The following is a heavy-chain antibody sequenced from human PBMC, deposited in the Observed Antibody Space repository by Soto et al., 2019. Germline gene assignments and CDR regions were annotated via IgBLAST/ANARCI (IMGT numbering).Heavy chain of an antibody. CDR1: GQTFNRYW. Sequence: DVQLAESGGGLVQPGGSLRLSCVASGQTFNRYWMSWVRQAPGKGLEWVANIKQDGSEEYYVDSVKGRFTISRDNAKKPLYLQTTRPRAEDTAMYCCVTTPFDSLSFDSSGIDVWGQGTSVIVSS. V-gene: IGHV3-7*03. D-gene: IGHD3-16*01. CDR2: IKQDGSEE. CDR3: VTTPFDSLSFDSSGIDV. J-gene: IGHJ6*02.